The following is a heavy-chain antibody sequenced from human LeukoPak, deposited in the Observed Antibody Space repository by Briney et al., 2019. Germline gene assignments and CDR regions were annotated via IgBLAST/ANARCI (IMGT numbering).Heavy chain of an antibody. V-gene: IGHV1-69*04. CDR2: IIPILGIA. D-gene: IGHD1-26*01. J-gene: IGHJ4*02. CDR3: ARADATSPFDY. CDR1: GGTFSSYA. Sequence: SVKVSCKASGGTFSSYAIRWVRQAPGQGLEWMGRIIPILGIANYAQKFQGRVTITADKSTSTAYMELSSLRSEDTAVYYCARADATSPFDYWGQGTLVTVSS.